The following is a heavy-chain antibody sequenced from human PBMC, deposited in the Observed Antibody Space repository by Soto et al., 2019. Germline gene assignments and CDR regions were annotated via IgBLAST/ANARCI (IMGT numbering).Heavy chain of an antibody. Sequence: QLQLQESGPGLVKPSETLSLTCTVSGGSISSSNYYWGWIRQPPGKGLEWIGSIYSSGSTYYNPSLKRRATISAEPSKNQFSLKLSSVTAADTAVYFCARPYWGYDSSGYYGYWGQGTLVTVSS. CDR2: IYSSGST. CDR3: ARPYWGYDSSGYYGY. J-gene: IGHJ4*02. D-gene: IGHD3-22*01. CDR1: GGSISSSNYY. V-gene: IGHV4-39*01.